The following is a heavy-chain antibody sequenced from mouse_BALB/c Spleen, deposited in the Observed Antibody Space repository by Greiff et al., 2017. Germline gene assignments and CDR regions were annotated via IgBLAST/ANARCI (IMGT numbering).Heavy chain of an antibody. D-gene: IGHD2-4*01. Sequence: VQLQQSGPELMKPGASVKISCKASGYSFTSYYMHWVKQSHGKSLEWIGYIDPFNGGTSYNQKFKGKATLTVDKSSSTAYMHLSSLTSEDSAVYYCARSSNYDYDRGYFDYWGQGTTRTVSS. V-gene: IGHV1S135*01. CDR3: ARSSNYDYDRGYFDY. CDR2: IDPFNGGT. J-gene: IGHJ2*01. CDR1: GYSFTSYY.